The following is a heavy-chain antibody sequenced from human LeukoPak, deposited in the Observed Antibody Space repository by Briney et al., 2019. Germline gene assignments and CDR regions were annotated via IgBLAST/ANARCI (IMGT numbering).Heavy chain of an antibody. J-gene: IGHJ4*02. D-gene: IGHD5-12*01. CDR3: ARDRSGYSGYDFFDS. CDR1: GFTFSSYW. CDR2: ISLSGSTI. Sequence: GGSLRLSCAASGFTFSSYWMNWVRQAPGKGLEWVSYISLSGSTIYYADSVKGRFTISRDNAKNSLYLQVNSLRAEDTAIYYCARDRSGYSGYDFFDSWGQGTLVTVSS. V-gene: IGHV3-48*04.